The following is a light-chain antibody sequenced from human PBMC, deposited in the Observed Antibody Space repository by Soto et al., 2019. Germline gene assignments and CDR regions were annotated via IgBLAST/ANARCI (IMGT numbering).Light chain of an antibody. CDR2: DAS. Sequence: TITCRASQNINNWIAWYQQKPGKAPKFLIYDASTLESGVPSRFSGSGFGTEFSLTISSLQPDDFGSYYCQHMRTFGQGTKVDIK. V-gene: IGKV1-5*01. CDR3: QHMRT. J-gene: IGKJ1*01. CDR1: QNINNW.